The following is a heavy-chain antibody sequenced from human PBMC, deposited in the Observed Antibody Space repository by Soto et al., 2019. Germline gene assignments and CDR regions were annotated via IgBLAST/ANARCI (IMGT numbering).Heavy chain of an antibody. D-gene: IGHD6-6*01. CDR1: GYTFTGYY. CDR2: INPNSGGT. Sequence: EASVKVSCKASGYTFTGYYMHWVRQAPGQGLEWMGWINPNSGGTNYAQKFQGWVTMTRDTPISTAYMELSRLRSDDTAVYYCAISSYSSSSPLHGMDVWGGGSTVTFSS. V-gene: IGHV1-2*04. CDR3: AISSYSSSSPLHGMDV. J-gene: IGHJ6*04.